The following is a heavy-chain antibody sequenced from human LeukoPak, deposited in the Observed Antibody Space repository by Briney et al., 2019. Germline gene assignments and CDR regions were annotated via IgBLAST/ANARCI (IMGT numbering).Heavy chain of an antibody. D-gene: IGHD3-22*01. Sequence: ASVKVSCKASGYTFTGYYMHWVRQAPGQGLEWMGWINPNSGGTNYAQRFQGRVTMTRDTSISTAYMELSRLRSDDTAVYYCARDGVGYYDSSGYYYFQHWGQGTLVTVSS. CDR2: INPNSGGT. V-gene: IGHV1-2*02. CDR1: GYTFTGYY. CDR3: ARDGVGYYDSSGYYYFQH. J-gene: IGHJ1*01.